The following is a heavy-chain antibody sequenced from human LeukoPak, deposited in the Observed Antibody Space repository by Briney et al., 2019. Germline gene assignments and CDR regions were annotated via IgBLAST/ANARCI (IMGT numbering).Heavy chain of an antibody. CDR2: INRDGSER. V-gene: IGHV3-7*03. CDR1: RFSFSIYA. Sequence: GGSLRLSCAASRFSFSIYAINWVRQAPGKGLEWVANINRDGSERYYVDSVKGRFTISRDDAKSSLYLQMNSLRAEDTAVYYCARRNAMDVWGQGTTVIVFS. J-gene: IGHJ6*02. CDR3: ARRNAMDV.